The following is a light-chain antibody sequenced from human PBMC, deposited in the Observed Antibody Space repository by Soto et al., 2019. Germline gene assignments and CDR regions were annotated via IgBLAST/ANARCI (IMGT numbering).Light chain of an antibody. CDR3: SSYAGSKNLV. CDR2: EVN. Sequence: QSVLTQPPSASGSPGQSVTISCTRTSSDVGGYNSVSWYQQHPGKAPKLMIYEVNKRPSGVPDRFSASKSDNTASLTVSGLQAEDEADYYCSSYAGSKNLVFGGGTKLTVL. V-gene: IGLV2-8*01. J-gene: IGLJ2*01. CDR1: SSDVGGYNS.